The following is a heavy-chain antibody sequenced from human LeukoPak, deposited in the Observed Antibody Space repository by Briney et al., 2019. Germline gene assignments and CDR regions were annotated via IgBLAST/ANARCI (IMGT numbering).Heavy chain of an antibody. Sequence: GSLRLSCVVSGFTFSAYNMNWVRQAPGKGLEWVSSISTTNSYIYYADSVTGRFTISRDNAKNSLYLQMHSLRAEDTAVYYCARRATTERGHSYGLDYWGQGTLATVSS. V-gene: IGHV3-21*01. CDR2: ISTTNSYI. J-gene: IGHJ4*02. CDR1: GFTFSAYN. D-gene: IGHD5-18*01. CDR3: ARRATTERGHSYGLDY.